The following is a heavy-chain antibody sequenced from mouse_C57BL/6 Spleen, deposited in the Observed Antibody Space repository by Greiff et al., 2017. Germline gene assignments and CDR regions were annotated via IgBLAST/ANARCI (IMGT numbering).Heavy chain of an antibody. Sequence: VKLQESGPELVKPGASVKISCKASGYAFSSSWMNWVKQRPGKGLEWIGRIYPGDGDTNYNGKFKGKATLTADKSSSTAYMQLSSLTSEDSAVYFCASSNWDGDYWGQGTTLTVSS. CDR1: GYAFSSSW. J-gene: IGHJ2*01. CDR3: ASSNWDGDY. D-gene: IGHD4-1*01. V-gene: IGHV1-82*01. CDR2: IYPGDGDT.